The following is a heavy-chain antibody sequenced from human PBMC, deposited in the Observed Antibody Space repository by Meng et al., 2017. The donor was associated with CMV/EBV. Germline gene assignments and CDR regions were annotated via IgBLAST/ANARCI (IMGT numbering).Heavy chain of an antibody. Sequence: ASVKVSCKASGYTFTSYGISWVRQAPGQGLEWMGWISAYNGNTNYAQKLQGRVTMTTDTSTSTAYMELRSLRSDDTAVYYCARGTSYDFWSGYPPSSFDCWGQGTLVTVSS. CDR1: GYTFTSYG. CDR2: ISAYNGNT. V-gene: IGHV1-18*01. D-gene: IGHD3-3*01. J-gene: IGHJ4*02. CDR3: ARGTSYDFWSGYPPSSFDC.